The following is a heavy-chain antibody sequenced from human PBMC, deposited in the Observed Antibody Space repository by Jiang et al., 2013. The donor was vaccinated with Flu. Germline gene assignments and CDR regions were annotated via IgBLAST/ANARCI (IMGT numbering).Heavy chain of an antibody. D-gene: IGHD2-2*01. CDR3: AKRGYCSSTSCYAAFDI. Sequence: VQLLESGGGVVQPGRSLRLSCAASGFTFSSYGMHWVRQAPGKGLEWVAVISYDGSNKYYADSVKGRFTISRDNSKNTLYLQMNSLRAEDTAVYYCAKRGYCSSTSCYAAFDIWGQGTMVTVSS. J-gene: IGHJ3*02. V-gene: IGHV3-30*18. CDR1: GFTFSSYG. CDR2: ISYDGSNK.